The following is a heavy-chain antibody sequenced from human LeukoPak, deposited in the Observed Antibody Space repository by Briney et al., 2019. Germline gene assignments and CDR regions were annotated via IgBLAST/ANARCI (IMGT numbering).Heavy chain of an antibody. CDR1: GFTFSTYT. Sequence: GVSLRLSCAASGFTFSTYTMNWVRQAPGKGLEWVSSISSSSSYMYYADSVKGRFTISRDNAKNSLYLQMNSLRAEDTAVYYCARASDTLRGIMSYFDYWGQGTLVTVSS. V-gene: IGHV3-21*06. CDR2: ISSSSSYM. D-gene: IGHD3-10*01. CDR3: ARASDTLRGIMSYFDY. J-gene: IGHJ4*02.